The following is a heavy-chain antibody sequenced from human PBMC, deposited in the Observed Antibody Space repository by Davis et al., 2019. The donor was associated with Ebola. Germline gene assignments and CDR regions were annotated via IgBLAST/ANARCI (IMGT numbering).Heavy chain of an antibody. D-gene: IGHD3-9*01. CDR1: GYSFTSYW. CDR3: ARGITPYDILTGYYSH. V-gene: IGHV5-51*01. Sequence: KVSCKGSGYSFTSYWIGWVRQMPGKGLEWMGIIYPGDSDTRYSPSFQGQVTISADKFISTAYLQWSSLKASDTVMYYFARGITPYDILTGYYSHWGQGTLVTVSS. J-gene: IGHJ4*02. CDR2: IYPGDSDT.